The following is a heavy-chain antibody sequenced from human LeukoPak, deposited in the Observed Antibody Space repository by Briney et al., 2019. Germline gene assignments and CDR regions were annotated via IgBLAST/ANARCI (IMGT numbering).Heavy chain of an antibody. Sequence: GESLKISCKVSGSSFTSYWIGWVRQTPGKGLEWMGVIYPGDSDTSYSPSFQGEVTISADMSIDTAYLRWSSLKASDSAMYYCARGYYDTVTGYYRIFYFDYWGQGTLVTVSS. J-gene: IGHJ4*02. CDR2: IYPGDSDT. V-gene: IGHV5-51*01. D-gene: IGHD3-9*01. CDR1: GSSFTSYW. CDR3: ARGYYDTVTGYYRIFYFDY.